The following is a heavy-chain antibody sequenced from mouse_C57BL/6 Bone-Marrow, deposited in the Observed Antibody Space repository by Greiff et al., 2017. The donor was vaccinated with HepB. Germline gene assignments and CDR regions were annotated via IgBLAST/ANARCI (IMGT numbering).Heavy chain of an antibody. D-gene: IGHD1-1*01. V-gene: IGHV1-26*01. Sequence: EVKLQQSGPELVKPGASVKISCKASGYTFTDYYMNWVKQSHGKSLEWIGDINPNNGGTSYNQKFKGKATLTVDKSSSTAYMELLSLTSEDSAVYYCARPNYGSSHYYAMDYWGQGTSVTVSS. CDR3: ARPNYGSSHYYAMDY. J-gene: IGHJ4*01. CDR1: GYTFTDYY. CDR2: INPNNGGT.